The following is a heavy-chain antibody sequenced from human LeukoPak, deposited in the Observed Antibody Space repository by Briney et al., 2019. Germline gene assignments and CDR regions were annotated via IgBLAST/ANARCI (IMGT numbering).Heavy chain of an antibody. CDR1: GFTFSSYS. J-gene: IGHJ6*04. D-gene: IGHD3-3*01. V-gene: IGHV3-21*01. CDR2: ISSSSSYI. CDR3: ARKGYDFWSGYYQALDV. Sequence: GGSLRLSCAASGFTFSSYSMNWVRQAPGKGLEWVSSISSSSSYIYFADSVKGRFTISRDNAKNSLYLQMNSLRAEDTAVYYCARKGYDFWSGYYQALDVWGKGTTVTVSS.